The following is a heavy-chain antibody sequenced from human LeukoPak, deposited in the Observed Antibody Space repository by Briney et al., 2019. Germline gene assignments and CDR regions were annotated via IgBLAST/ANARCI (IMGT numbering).Heavy chain of an antibody. CDR1: GGSFSGYY. V-gene: IGHV4-34*01. Sequence: PSETLSLTCAVYGGSFSGYYWSWICQPPGKGLEWIGEINHSGSTNYNPSLKSRVTISVDTSKNQFSLKLSSVTAADTAVYYCARDSTSAAGMDVWGQGTTVTVSS. CDR2: INHSGST. CDR3: ARDSTSAAGMDV. D-gene: IGHD6-13*01. J-gene: IGHJ6*02.